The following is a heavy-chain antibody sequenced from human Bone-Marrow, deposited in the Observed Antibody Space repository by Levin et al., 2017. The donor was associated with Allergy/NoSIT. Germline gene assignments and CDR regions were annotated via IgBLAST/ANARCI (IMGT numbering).Heavy chain of an antibody. CDR2: ISYDGSNK. CDR1: GFTFSSYA. Sequence: LSLTCAASGFTFSSYAMHWVRQAPGKGLEWVAVISYDGSNKYYADSVKGRFTISRDNSKNTLYLQMNSLRAEDTAVYYCARGGGTVTTQQNKNFDYWGQGTLVTVSS. D-gene: IGHD4-11*01. J-gene: IGHJ4*02. V-gene: IGHV3-30*04. CDR3: ARGGGTVTTQQNKNFDY.